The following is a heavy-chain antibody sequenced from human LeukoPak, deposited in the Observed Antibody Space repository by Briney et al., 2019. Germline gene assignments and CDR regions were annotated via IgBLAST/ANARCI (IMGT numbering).Heavy chain of an antibody. J-gene: IGHJ4*02. V-gene: IGHV3-30*02. CDR2: IRYDGSNK. D-gene: IGHD5-24*01. CDR1: GFTFSSYG. Sequence: PGGSLRLSCAASGFTFSSYGMHWVHQAPGKGLEWVAFIRYDGSNKYYADSVKGRFTISRDNSKNTLYLQMNSLRAEDTAVYYCAKIRDGYNWTPRDYWGQGTLVTVSS. CDR3: AKIRDGYNWTPRDY.